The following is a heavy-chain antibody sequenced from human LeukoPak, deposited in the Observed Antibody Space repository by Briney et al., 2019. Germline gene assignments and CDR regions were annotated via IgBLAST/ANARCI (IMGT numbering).Heavy chain of an antibody. CDR2: MTGTADTT. J-gene: IGHJ4*02. CDR1: GFNFNNFA. V-gene: IGHV3-23*01. Sequence: GGSRRLSCAASGFNFNNFAMSWVRQAPGKGLEWLSAMTGTADTTYYAESVKGRFTISRDYSKSMVFLQMNSLRVEDTAIYYCAKGAEIDHWGQGTLVTASS. CDR3: AKGAEIDH.